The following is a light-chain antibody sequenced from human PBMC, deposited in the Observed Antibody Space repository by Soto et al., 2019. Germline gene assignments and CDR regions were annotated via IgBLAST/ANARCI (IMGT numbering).Light chain of an antibody. CDR3: QQYGSSPPT. Sequence: EIVLTQSPGTLSLSPGEIATLSCRASQSVSSSYLAWYQQKPGQAPRLLIYGVSSRATGIPDRFSGSGSGTDFTLTISRLEPEDFAVYYWQQYGSSPPTFGQGTKVEIK. CDR2: GVS. J-gene: IGKJ2*01. CDR1: QSVSSSY. V-gene: IGKV3-20*01.